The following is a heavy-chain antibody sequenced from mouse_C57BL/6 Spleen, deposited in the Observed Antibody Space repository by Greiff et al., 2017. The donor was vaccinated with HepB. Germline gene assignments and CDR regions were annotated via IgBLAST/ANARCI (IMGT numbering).Heavy chain of an antibody. J-gene: IGHJ2*01. CDR2: ISDGGSYT. V-gene: IGHV5-4*01. CDR1: GFTFSSYA. Sequence: EVQLVESGGGLVKPGGSLKLSCAASGFTFSSYAMSWVRQTPEKRLEWVATISDGGSYTYYPDNVKGRFTISRDNAKNNLYLQMSHLKSEDTAMYYCARGTAQASFDYWGQGTTRTVSS. CDR3: ARGTAQASFDY. D-gene: IGHD3-2*02.